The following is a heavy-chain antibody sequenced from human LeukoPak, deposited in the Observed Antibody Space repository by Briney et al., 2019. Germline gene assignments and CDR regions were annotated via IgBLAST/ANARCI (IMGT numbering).Heavy chain of an antibody. CDR2: IKQDGSEK. Sequence: GGSLRLSCAASGFTFSSYWMSWVRQAPGKGLEWVANIKQDGSEKYYVDFVKGRFTISRDNAKNSLYLQMNSLRAEDTAVYYCARDLGIDYYYYMDVWGKGTTVTVSS. CDR3: ARDLGIDYYYYMDV. J-gene: IGHJ6*03. V-gene: IGHV3-7*01. CDR1: GFTFSSYW.